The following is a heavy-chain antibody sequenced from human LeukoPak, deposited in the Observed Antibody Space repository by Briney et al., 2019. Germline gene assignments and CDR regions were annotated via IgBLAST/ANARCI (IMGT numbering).Heavy chain of an antibody. CDR2: ISGSGGST. D-gene: IGHD3-10*01. Sequence: GGSLRLSCAASGFTFSSYAMSWVRQAPGKGLEGVSAISGSGGSTYYADSVKGRFTISRDNSKNTLYLQMNSLRAEDTAVYYCAKDRSIILWFGELLGYWGQGTLVTVSS. CDR1: GFTFSSYA. V-gene: IGHV3-23*01. J-gene: IGHJ4*02. CDR3: AKDRSIILWFGELLGY.